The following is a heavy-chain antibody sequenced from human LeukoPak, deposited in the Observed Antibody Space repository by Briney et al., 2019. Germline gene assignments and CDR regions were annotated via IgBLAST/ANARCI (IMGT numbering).Heavy chain of an antibody. CDR3: ASGMVTNSGTLGY. V-gene: IGHV4-30-2*01. Sequence: PSQTLSLTCTVSGGSISSGGYYWSWIRQPPGKGLEWIGYIYHSGSTYYNPSLKSRVTISVDRSKNQFSLKLSSVTAADTAVYYCASGMVTNSGTLGYWGQGTLVTVSS. CDR1: GGSISSGGYY. CDR2: IYHSGST. D-gene: IGHD2-21*02. J-gene: IGHJ4*02.